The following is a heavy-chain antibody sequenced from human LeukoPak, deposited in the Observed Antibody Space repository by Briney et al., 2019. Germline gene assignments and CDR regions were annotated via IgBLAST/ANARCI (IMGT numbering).Heavy chain of an antibody. D-gene: IGHD2-15*01. CDR3: ASIVVVVAATVAFDY. V-gene: IGHV3-21*01. CDR1: GFTFSSYS. CDR2: ISSSSSYI. J-gene: IGHJ4*02. Sequence: PGRSLRLSCTASGFTFSSYSMNWVRQAPEKGLEWVSSISSSSSYIYYADSVKGRFTISRDNAKNSLYLQMNSLRAEDTAVYYCASIVVVVAATVAFDYWGQGTLVTVSS.